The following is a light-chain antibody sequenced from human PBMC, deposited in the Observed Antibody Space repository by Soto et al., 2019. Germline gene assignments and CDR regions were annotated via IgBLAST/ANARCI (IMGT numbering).Light chain of an antibody. CDR2: KAS. CDR3: QQYNSYSWT. CDR1: QSISSW. V-gene: IGKV1-5*03. Sequence: VGDRGTITCRASQSISSWLAWYQQKPGKAPKLLIYKASSLESGVPSRFSGSGSGTEFTLTISSLQPDDFATYYCQQYNSYSWTFGQGTKVDIK. J-gene: IGKJ1*01.